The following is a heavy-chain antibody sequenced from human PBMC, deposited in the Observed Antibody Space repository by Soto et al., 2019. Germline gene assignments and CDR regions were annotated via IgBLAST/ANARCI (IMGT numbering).Heavy chain of an antibody. CDR3: ARDRTVNDAFDI. CDR2: INPSGGST. V-gene: IGHV1-46*03. J-gene: IGHJ3*02. D-gene: IGHD4-17*01. Sequence: SVKVSCKASGYTFTSYYMHWVRQAPGQGLEWMGIINPSGGSTNYAQKFQGRVTMTRDTSTSTVYMELSSLRSEDTAVYYCARDRTVNDAFDIWGQGTMVTVSS. CDR1: GYTFTSYY.